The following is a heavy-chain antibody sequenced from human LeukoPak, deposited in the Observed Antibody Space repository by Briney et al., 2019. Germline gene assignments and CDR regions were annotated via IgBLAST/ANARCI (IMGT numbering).Heavy chain of an antibody. D-gene: IGHD3-10*01. CDR2: ISGYNGNT. CDR3: ARTSHRGADAFDI. CDR1: GYTFTSNA. Sequence: ASVKVSCKASGYTFTSNAIIWVRQAPGQGLEWMGWISGYNGNTNYAQKLQGRVTMTTDTSTSTAYMELRSLRSDDTAVYYCARTSHRGADAFDIWGQGTLVTVSS. J-gene: IGHJ3*02. V-gene: IGHV1-18*01.